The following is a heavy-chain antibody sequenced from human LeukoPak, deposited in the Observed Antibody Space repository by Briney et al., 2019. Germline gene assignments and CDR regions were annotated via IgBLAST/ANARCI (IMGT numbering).Heavy chain of an antibody. Sequence: ASVKVSCKVSGYTLTELSIHWVRQAPGKGLEWMGGFDPEDGETIYAQRFQGRVAMTEDTSTDTAYMELSSLRSEDTAVYYCARALGTTVPNFDYWGQGTLVTVSS. CDR3: ARALGTTVPNFDY. J-gene: IGHJ4*02. CDR2: FDPEDGET. V-gene: IGHV1-24*01. CDR1: GYTLTELS. D-gene: IGHD4-11*01.